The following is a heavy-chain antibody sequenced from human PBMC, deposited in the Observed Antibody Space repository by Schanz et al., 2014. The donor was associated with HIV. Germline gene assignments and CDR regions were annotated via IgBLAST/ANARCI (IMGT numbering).Heavy chain of an antibody. J-gene: IGHJ4*02. CDR3: AKDRRRDYYYESSGYLDF. CDR2: ITGSGDNT. CDR1: GFTFSSYA. V-gene: IGHV3-23*01. Sequence: EVLLLESGGGLVQPGGSLRLSCAASGFTFSSYAMSWVRQAPGKGLEWVSSITGSGDNTYYADSVKGRFTISRDNSKNMLYLQMNSLRVEDTAIYFCAKDRRRDYYYESSGYLDFWGQGTLVTVSS. D-gene: IGHD3-22*01.